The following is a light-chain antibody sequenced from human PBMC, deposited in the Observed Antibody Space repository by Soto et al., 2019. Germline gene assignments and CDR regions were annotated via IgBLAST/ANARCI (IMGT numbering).Light chain of an antibody. CDR2: GAA. J-gene: IGKJ5*01. Sequence: IVMTQSAASLSVSPGERATLSCRASQRVFSSLAWYQQKPGQAPRLLIYGAATRATGIPDRFSGSGSGTEFTLTISRLQSEDFAVYFCQQYNNWPAITVGQGTRLEIK. CDR1: QRVFSS. CDR3: QQYNNWPAIT. V-gene: IGKV3-15*01.